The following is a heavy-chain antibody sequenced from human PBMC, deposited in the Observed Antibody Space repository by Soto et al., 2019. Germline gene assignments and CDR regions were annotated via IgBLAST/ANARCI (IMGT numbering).Heavy chain of an antibody. D-gene: IGHD2-15*01. CDR2: IGTSSSYI. Sequence: EVQLVESGGGLVKPGGSLRLSCAASGFTCNNYNMNWVRQAPGKGLEWVSSIGTSSSYIYYADSLKGRFTISRDNAENSLYLQLNSLRADDTAVYYCSGVLSGTPNYYYMDVWGEGTAVTVSS. CDR3: SGVLSGTPNYYYMDV. CDR1: GFTCNNYN. J-gene: IGHJ6*03. V-gene: IGHV3-21*01.